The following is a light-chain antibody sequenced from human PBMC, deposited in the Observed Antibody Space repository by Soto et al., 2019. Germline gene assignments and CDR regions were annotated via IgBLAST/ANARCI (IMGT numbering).Light chain of an antibody. CDR2: DAS. CDR1: QSISRW. J-gene: IGKJ1*01. Sequence: DIQMTQSRSTLSASVGDRVTITCRASQSISRWLARYQQKPGKAPKLLIYDASTLEGGVPSRFSGSGSGTEFTLTISSLQPDDLATYYCQQYNIYSWTFGQGTKVDIK. V-gene: IGKV1-5*01. CDR3: QQYNIYSWT.